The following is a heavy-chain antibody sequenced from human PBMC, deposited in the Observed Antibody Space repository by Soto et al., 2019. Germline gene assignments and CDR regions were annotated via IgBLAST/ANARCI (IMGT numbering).Heavy chain of an antibody. CDR3: ARDERKICSGGNCYRNNWFDP. V-gene: IGHV4-61*01. Sequence: QVQLQESGPELVRPSETLSLTCSVSGVSVTTDTYYWSWIRQSPGKGLEWIGYIYHIGSTKYNPSLKGRVTISMDTSKNQFSLDLSSVTAADTALYYCARDERKICSGGNCYRNNWFDPWGQGTRVTVSS. D-gene: IGHD2-15*01. J-gene: IGHJ5*02. CDR2: IYHIGST. CDR1: GVSVTTDTYY.